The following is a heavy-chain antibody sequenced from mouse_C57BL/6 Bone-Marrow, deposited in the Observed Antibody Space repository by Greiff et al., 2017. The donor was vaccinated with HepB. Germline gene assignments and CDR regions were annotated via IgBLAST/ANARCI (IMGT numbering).Heavy chain of an antibody. CDR1: GFTFSDYY. CDR2: ISNGGGST. J-gene: IGHJ4*01. D-gene: IGHD1-1*01. V-gene: IGHV5-12*01. CDR3: ARHGSSYDYYAMDY. Sequence: EVKVVESGGGLVQPGGSLKLSCAASGFTFSDYYMYWVRQTPEKRLEWVAYISNGGGSTYYPDTVKGRFTISRDNAKNTLYLQMSRLKSEDTAMYYCARHGSSYDYYAMDYWGQGTSVTVSS.